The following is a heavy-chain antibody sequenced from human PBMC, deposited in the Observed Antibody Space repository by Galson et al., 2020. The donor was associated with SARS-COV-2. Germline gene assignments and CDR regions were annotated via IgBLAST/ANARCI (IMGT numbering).Heavy chain of an antibody. CDR3: ARQINYGGNPIEYFQH. CDR2: IYPGDSDT. J-gene: IGHJ1*01. D-gene: IGHD4-17*01. V-gene: IGHV5-51*01. CDR1: GYSFTSYW. Sequence: ESLKISCKGSGYSFTSYWIGWVRQMPGKGLEWMGIIYPGDSDTRYSPSFQGQVTISADKSISTAYLQWSSLKASDTAMYYCARQINYGGNPIEYFQHWGQGTLVTVSS.